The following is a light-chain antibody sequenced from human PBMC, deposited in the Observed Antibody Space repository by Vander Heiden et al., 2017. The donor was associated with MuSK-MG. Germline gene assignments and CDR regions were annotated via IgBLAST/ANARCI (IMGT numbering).Light chain of an antibody. CDR1: QSLFYSSNQKNY. J-gene: IGKJ2*01. CDR3: QQYFTTPYT. Sequence: DIVMTQSPDFLAVSLGERATINCKSSQSLFYSSNQKNYLSWYQQKPGQPPKLLFYWASTRESGVPDRFSGSGSGTDFTLTISSLQAEDVAAYYCQQYFTTPYTFGQGTKLEIK. V-gene: IGKV4-1*01. CDR2: WAS.